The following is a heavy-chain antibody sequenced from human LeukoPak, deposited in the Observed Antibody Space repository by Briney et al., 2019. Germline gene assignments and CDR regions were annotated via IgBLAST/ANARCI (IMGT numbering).Heavy chain of an antibody. CDR3: AGFFYDNSGDAFDI. CDR1: GGSFTFTSHA. D-gene: IGHD3-22*01. J-gene: IGHJ3*02. Sequence: GASVKVSCKASGGSFTFTSHAISWVQQAPGQGLEWMGGLIPIYGSANYAQKFQGRVTITSDESTRTVFMELSSLRPEDSAVYYCAGFFYDNSGDAFDIWGQGTMVTVSS. CDR2: LIPIYGSA. V-gene: IGHV1-69*13.